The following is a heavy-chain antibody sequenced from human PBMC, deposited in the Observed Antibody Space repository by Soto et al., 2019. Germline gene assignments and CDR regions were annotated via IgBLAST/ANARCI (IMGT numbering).Heavy chain of an antibody. D-gene: IGHD3-9*01. CDR2: IKSKTDGGTT. CDR1: GFTFSNAW. CDR3: TTNILRYFDWALEAYYYGMDV. V-gene: IGHV3-15*01. Sequence: GSLRLSCAASGFTFSNAWMSWVRQAPGKGLEWVGRIKSKTDGGTTDYAAPVKGRFTISRDDSKNTLYLQMNSLKTEDTAVYYCTTNILRYFDWALEAYYYGMDVWGQGTTVTVS. J-gene: IGHJ6*02.